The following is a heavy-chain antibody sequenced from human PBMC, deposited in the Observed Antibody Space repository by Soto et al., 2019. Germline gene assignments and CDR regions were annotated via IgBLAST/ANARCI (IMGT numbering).Heavy chain of an antibody. Sequence: PGESLKISCKGSGYSFTSYRIGWVRQMPGKGLEWMGTIDPTDSHTNYTPSFQGHVTFSAGKSISTAYLQWSSLKASDTAMYYCARHGEQGLILPLIYYYYGMDVWGQGTTVTVSS. CDR1: GYSFTSYR. CDR2: IDPTDSHT. CDR3: ARHGEQGLILPLIYYYYGMDV. D-gene: IGHD2-8*01. V-gene: IGHV5-10-1*01. J-gene: IGHJ6*02.